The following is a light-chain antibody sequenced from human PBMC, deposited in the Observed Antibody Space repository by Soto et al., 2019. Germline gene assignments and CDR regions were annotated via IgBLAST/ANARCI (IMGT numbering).Light chain of an antibody. CDR3: QQYNYDAT. CDR1: ESLSGR. J-gene: IGKJ1*01. Sequence: DIQMTQSPSTLSSSVGDRVTITCRASESLSGRLAWYQQRPGQAPTLLIYDVSTLESGVPSRFSGTGSGTEFTLTIRGLQPYECATYYFQQYNYDATFGPGTKVEFK. V-gene: IGKV1-5*01. CDR2: DVS.